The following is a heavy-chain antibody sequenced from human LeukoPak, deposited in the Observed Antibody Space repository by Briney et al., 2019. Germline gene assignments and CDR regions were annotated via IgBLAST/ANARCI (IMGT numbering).Heavy chain of an antibody. J-gene: IGHJ6*03. CDR3: AKGRLRLLNYYMDV. D-gene: IGHD4-17*01. Sequence: ASVKVSCKASGYTFTSYDINWVRQATGQGLEWMGWMNPNSGNTGYAQKFQGRVTITRNTSISTAYMELSSLRAEDTAVYYCAKGRLRLLNYYMDVWGKGTTVTISS. V-gene: IGHV1-8*03. CDR1: GYTFTSYD. CDR2: MNPNSGNT.